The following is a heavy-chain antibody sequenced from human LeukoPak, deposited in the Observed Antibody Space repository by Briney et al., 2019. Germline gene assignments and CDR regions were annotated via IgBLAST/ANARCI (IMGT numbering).Heavy chain of an antibody. CDR2: ISSSSSNR. V-gene: IGHV3-11*06. CDR1: GFTFSDYY. Sequence: SGGSLRLPCAASGFTFSDYYMSWIRQAPGKGLEWVSYISSSSSNRNYADSVKGRFTISRDNSKNTLYLQMNSLRADDTAVYYCAKGARGDTVTSIVGLNWFDPWGQGTLVTVSS. D-gene: IGHD4-17*01. CDR3: AKGARGDTVTSIVGLNWFDP. J-gene: IGHJ5*02.